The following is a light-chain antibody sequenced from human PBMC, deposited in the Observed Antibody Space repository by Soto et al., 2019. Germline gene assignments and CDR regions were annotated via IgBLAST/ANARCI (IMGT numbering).Light chain of an antibody. Sequence: EIVLTQSPGTLSLSPGERATLSCRASQSVSNIYLAWYQQKPGQAPILLIYGASNRATGIPDRFSDSGSGTDFTLTISRLEPEDFAVYYCQQYGSSGTFGQGTKVEIK. CDR1: QSVSNIY. CDR3: QQYGSSGT. V-gene: IGKV3-20*01. J-gene: IGKJ1*01. CDR2: GAS.